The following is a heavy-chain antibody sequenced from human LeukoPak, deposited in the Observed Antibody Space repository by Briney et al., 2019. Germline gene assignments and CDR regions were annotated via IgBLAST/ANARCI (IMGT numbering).Heavy chain of an antibody. CDR1: GYSISSGYY. V-gene: IGHV4-38-2*02. CDR3: ARDSGYYYDSSGYYHFDY. J-gene: IGHJ4*02. Sequence: SETLSLTCTVSGYSISSGYYWGWIRQPPGKGLEWIGSIYHSGSTYYNPSLKSRVTISVDTSKNQFSLKLSSVTAADTAVYYCARDSGYYYDSSGYYHFDYWGQGTLVTVSS. CDR2: IYHSGST. D-gene: IGHD3-22*01.